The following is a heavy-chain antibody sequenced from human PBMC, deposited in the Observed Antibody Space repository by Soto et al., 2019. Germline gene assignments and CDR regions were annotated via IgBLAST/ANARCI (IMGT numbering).Heavy chain of an antibody. CDR3: ARGGLIRGVLYY. V-gene: IGHV4-34*01. D-gene: IGHD3-10*01. CDR1: DGSSNNYY. CDR2: INHSGST. Sequence: QVQLQQWGAGLLKPSETLSLTCAVYDGSSNNYYWGWIRQPPGKGLEWIGEINHSGSTNYNASLKSRFTISEDTSKKQFSLELRFVTAADTAVYYCARGGLIRGVLYYWGQGTLVTVSS. J-gene: IGHJ4*02.